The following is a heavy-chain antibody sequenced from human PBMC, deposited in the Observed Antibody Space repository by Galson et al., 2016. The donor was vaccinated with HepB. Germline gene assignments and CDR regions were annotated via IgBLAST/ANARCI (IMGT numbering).Heavy chain of an antibody. J-gene: IGHJ4*02. CDR1: GFTFSSYS. CDR2: ISSSSSYI. CDR3: ARSESYYYDSSGYQIDY. D-gene: IGHD3-22*01. Sequence: SLRLSCAASGFTFSSYSMNWVRQAPGKGLEWVSSISSSSSYIYYADSVKGRFTISRDNAKNSLYLQMNSLRAEDTAVYYCARSESYYYDSSGYQIDYWGRGTLVTVSS. V-gene: IGHV3-21*01.